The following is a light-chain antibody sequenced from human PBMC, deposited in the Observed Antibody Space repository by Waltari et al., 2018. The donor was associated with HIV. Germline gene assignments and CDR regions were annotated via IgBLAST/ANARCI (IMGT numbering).Light chain of an antibody. Sequence: QSFLTPPPSASGTPGQTVTIPCSGSSSNIENEHVYWYQQLPGMTPKLLIYKNFLRPSGVPDRFAASKSGTSASLTISGLRSADEANYYCVGWDSSLSAYVFGAGTKVAVL. V-gene: IGLV1-47*01. CDR3: VGWDSSLSAYV. CDR1: SSNIENEH. J-gene: IGLJ1*01. CDR2: KNF.